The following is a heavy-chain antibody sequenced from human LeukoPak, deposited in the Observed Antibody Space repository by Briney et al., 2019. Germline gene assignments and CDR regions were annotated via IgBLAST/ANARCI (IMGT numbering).Heavy chain of an antibody. CDR3: ARGADGYSYGPYYFDY. CDR2: INHSGST. D-gene: IGHD5-18*01. CDR1: GGSFSGYY. Sequence: SETLFLTCAVYGGSFSGYYWSWIRQPPGKGLEWIGEINHSGSTNYNPSLKSRVTISVDTSKNQFSLKLSSVTAADTAVYYCARGADGYSYGPYYFDYWGQGTLVTVSS. V-gene: IGHV4-34*01. J-gene: IGHJ4*02.